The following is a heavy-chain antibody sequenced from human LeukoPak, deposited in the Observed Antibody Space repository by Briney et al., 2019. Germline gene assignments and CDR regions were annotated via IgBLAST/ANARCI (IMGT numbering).Heavy chain of an antibody. CDR3: TRVRGSFEELDY. Sequence: PGGSLRLSCTASGFTFSNFWMGWVRQAPGKGLEWVANIKQDETEKFYLGSVKGRFTISRDNAKNSLYLQMNSLRVEDTALYYCTRVRGSFEELDYWGQGTLVTVSP. CDR2: IKQDETEK. J-gene: IGHJ4*02. V-gene: IGHV3-7*03. D-gene: IGHD1-26*01. CDR1: GFTFSNFW.